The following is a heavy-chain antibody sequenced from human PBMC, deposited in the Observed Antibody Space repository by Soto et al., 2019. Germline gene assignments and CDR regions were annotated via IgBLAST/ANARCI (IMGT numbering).Heavy chain of an antibody. J-gene: IGHJ3*02. CDR3: ARVLGNDAFDI. D-gene: IGHD3-3*02. V-gene: IGHV4-4*02. Sequence: QVQLQESGPGLVKPSGTLSLTCAVSGGSISSSNWWSWVRQPPGKGLEWIGEIYHSGSTNDNPSLKSRVTISVDKSTSQFSLKLSSVTAADTAVYYCARVLGNDAFDIWGQGTMVTVSS. CDR2: IYHSGST. CDR1: GGSISSSNW.